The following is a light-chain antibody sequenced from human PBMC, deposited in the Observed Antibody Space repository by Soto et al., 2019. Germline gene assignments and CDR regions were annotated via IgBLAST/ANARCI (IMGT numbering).Light chain of an antibody. J-gene: IGLJ2*01. CDR3: SSYTSSSTPL. Sequence: QSVLTQPASVSGSPGQSITISCTGTSSDVGGYNYVSWYQQNPGKAPKLIIYEVSRRPSGVSSRFSGSKSGNTASLTISGLQAEDEADYYCSSYTSSSTPLFGGGTKLTVL. V-gene: IGLV2-14*01. CDR1: SSDVGGYNY. CDR2: EVS.